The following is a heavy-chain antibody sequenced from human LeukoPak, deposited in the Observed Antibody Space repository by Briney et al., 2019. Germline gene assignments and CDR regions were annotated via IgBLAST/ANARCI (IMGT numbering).Heavy chain of an antibody. J-gene: IGHJ4*02. CDR3: ARRYCSSTSCYYFDY. D-gene: IGHD2-2*01. CDR2: ISSSSSYI. Sequence: GGSLRLSCAASGFTFSSYSMNWVRQAPGKGLEWVSSISSSSSYIYYADSVKGRFTISRDNAKNSLYLQMNSLRVEDTAVYYCARRYCSSTSCYYFDYWGQGTLVTVSS. CDR1: GFTFSSYS. V-gene: IGHV3-21*01.